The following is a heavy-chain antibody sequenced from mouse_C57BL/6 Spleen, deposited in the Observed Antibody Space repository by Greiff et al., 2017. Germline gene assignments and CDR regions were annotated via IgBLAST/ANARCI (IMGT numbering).Heavy chain of an antibody. V-gene: IGHV1-80*01. CDR2: IYPGDGDT. D-gene: IGHD1-1*01. Sequence: QVQLQQSGAELVKPGASVKISCKASGYAFSSYWMNWVKQRPGKGLEWIGQIYPGDGDTNYHGQFKGKATLTADKSSSTAYMQLSSLTSEDSAVYFCARPPFITTVEGDWYFDVWGTGTTVTVSS. J-gene: IGHJ1*03. CDR3: ARPPFITTVEGDWYFDV. CDR1: GYAFSSYW.